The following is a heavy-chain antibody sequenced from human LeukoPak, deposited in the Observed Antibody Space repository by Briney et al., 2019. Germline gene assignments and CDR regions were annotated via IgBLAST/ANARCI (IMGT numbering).Heavy chain of an antibody. V-gene: IGHV4-4*07. CDR3: ARGVEGYGIAAAGFDY. CDR1: GGSISSYY. D-gene: IGHD6-13*01. J-gene: IGHJ4*02. CDR2: IYTSGST. Sequence: PSETLSLTCTVSGGSISSYYWSWTRQPAGKGLEWIGRIYTSGSTNYNPSLKSRVTMSVDTSKNQFSLKLSSVSAADTAVYYCARGVEGYGIAAAGFDYWGQGTLVTVSS.